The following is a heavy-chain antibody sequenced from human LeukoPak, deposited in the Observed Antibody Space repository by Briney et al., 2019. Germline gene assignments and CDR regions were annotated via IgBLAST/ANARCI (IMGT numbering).Heavy chain of an antibody. D-gene: IGHD6-19*01. CDR1: GGSISSYF. CDR2: IYYSGST. CDR3: ARHRYSSAWSVVDY. Sequence: SETLSLTCTVSGGSISSYFWSWIRQPPGKGLEWIGNIYYSGSTNYNPSLKSRVTISVDTSKNQFSLKLTAVTAADTAVYYCARHRYSSAWSVVDYWGQGTLVTVSS. J-gene: IGHJ4*02. V-gene: IGHV4-59*08.